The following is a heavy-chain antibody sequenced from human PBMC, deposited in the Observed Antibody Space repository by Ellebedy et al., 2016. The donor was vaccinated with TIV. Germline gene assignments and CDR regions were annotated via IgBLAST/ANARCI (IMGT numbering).Heavy chain of an antibody. V-gene: IGHV3-53*05. Sequence: GESLKISCAASGFTVSTNYMKWVRQAPGKGLEWVSAIFSDGNTYYADSVKGRFTISRDNSKNTLYLQMNSLRAEDTAVYYCARGASRWLQLRYYFDYWGQGTRVTVSS. CDR2: IFSDGNT. CDR1: GFTVSTNY. CDR3: ARGASRWLQLRYYFDY. J-gene: IGHJ4*02. D-gene: IGHD5-24*01.